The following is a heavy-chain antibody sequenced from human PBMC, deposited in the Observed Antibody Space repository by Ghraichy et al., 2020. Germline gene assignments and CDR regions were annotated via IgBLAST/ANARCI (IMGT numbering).Heavy chain of an antibody. CDR3: AHNGGYCRGGSCLGMDV. Sequence: ASVNLSCKASGYNFISYYMHWVREAPGQGLEWMGLINVSGGGATYAQKLQGRVTMTSDTSTSTVYMQLSSLRSEDTAVYYCAHNGGYCRGGSCLGMDVWGQGTTVIVSS. J-gene: IGHJ6*02. D-gene: IGHD2-15*01. V-gene: IGHV1-46*01. CDR2: INVSGGGA. CDR1: GYNFISYY.